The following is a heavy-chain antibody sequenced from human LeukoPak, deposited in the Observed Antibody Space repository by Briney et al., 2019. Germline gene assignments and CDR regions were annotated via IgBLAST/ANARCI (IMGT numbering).Heavy chain of an antibody. CDR2: ISYDGRNI. CDR1: GFTFNNYG. Sequence: GGSLRLSCAASGFTFNNYGMHWARQAPGKGLEWVAVISYDGRNIHYPDSVKGRFTISRDISTDTLWLQMDSLRTEDTAVYYCAKGPLRGTAAAIGYWGRGTLVTVSS. D-gene: IGHD2-2*01. V-gene: IGHV3-30*18. J-gene: IGHJ4*02. CDR3: AKGPLRGTAAAIGY.